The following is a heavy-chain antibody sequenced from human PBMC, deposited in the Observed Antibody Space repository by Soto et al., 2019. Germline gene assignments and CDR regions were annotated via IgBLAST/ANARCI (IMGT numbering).Heavy chain of an antibody. Sequence: SVKVSCKASGGTFSSYAISWVRQAPGQGLEWMGGIIPIFGTANYAQKFQGRVTITADESTSTAYMELSSLRSEDTAVYYCARSISAAGKDDYWGQGTMVTVSS. CDR1: GGTFSSYA. CDR2: IIPIFGTA. V-gene: IGHV1-69*13. CDR3: ARSISAAGKDDY. D-gene: IGHD6-13*01. J-gene: IGHJ4*02.